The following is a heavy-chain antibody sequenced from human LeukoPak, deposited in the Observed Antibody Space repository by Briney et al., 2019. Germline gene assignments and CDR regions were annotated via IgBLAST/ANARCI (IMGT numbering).Heavy chain of an antibody. J-gene: IGHJ5*02. Sequence: GGSLRLSCAASGFTFSSYAMSWVRQAPGKGLEGGSAISGSGGSTYYADSVKGRFTISRDNSKNTLYLRMNSLRAEDTAVYYCAKTRRTTMVRGAKGWFDPWGQGTLVTVSS. V-gene: IGHV3-23*01. D-gene: IGHD3-10*01. CDR3: AKTRRTTMVRGAKGWFDP. CDR1: GFTFSSYA. CDR2: ISGSGGST.